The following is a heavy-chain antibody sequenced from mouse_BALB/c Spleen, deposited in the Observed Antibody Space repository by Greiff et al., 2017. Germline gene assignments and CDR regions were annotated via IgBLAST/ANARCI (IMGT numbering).Heavy chain of an antibody. CDR1: GFTFSSYT. V-gene: IGHV5-6-4*01. J-gene: IGHJ3*01. CDR3: TRVEGNYVSWFAY. CDR2: ISSGGSYT. Sequence: EVHLVESGGGLVKPGGSLKLSCAASGFTFSSYTMSWVRQTPEKRLEWVATISSGGSYTYYPDSVKGRFTISRDNAKNTLYLQMSSLKSEDTAMYYCTRVEGNYVSWFAYWGQGTLVTVSA. D-gene: IGHD2-1*01.